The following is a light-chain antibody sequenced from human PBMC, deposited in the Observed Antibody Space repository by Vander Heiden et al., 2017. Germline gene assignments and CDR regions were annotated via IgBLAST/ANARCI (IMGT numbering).Light chain of an antibody. CDR2: DAS. CDR3: QQYDNVPYT. CDR1: QDISNH. J-gene: IGKJ2*01. V-gene: IGKV1-33*01. Sequence: IQLPQPPSSLSASVGDRVTITCQASQDISNHLNWYQQKPGKAPKVLIYDASNLETGVPSRVSGSGSGAYFTFTISSLQPEDIGTYYCQQYDNVPYTFGQGTKLEIK.